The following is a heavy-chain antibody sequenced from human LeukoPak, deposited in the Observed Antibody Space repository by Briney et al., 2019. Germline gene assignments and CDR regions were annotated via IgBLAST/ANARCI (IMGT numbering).Heavy chain of an antibody. CDR3: ARVWGAITISPMDG. CDR2: IYNSGST. CDR1: GGSISSYY. J-gene: IGHJ6*04. Sequence: PSETLSLTCTVSGGSISSYYWSWIRQPPGKGLEWIGHIYNSGSTNYNPSLKSRVTISVDTSKNQFSLKLSSVTAGDTAVYYCARVWGAITISPMDGWGKGATVTASS. D-gene: IGHD3-9*01. V-gene: IGHV4-59*01.